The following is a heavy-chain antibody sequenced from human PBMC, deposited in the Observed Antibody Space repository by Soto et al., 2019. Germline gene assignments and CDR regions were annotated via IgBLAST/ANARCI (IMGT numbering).Heavy chain of an antibody. J-gene: IGHJ4*01. CDR3: VRAPEKRPIDY. Sequence: PGGSLRLSCAASGFSLSDYWMHWVRQVPGKGLLWVSRISVDGRDTTYADSVKGRITISRDNAKNTFFLQLDSLRAEDTVVYFFVRAPEKRPIDYWGPGSLVTVS. V-gene: IGHV3-74*03. CDR1: GFSLSDYW. CDR2: ISVDGRDT.